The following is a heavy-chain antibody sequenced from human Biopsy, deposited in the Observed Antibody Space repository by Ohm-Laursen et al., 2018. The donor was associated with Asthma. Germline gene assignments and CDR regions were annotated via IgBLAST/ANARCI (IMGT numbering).Heavy chain of an antibody. J-gene: IGHJ6*02. CDR3: ARGYSGSDRIVYYYSGLEV. CDR2: INPPTGDT. CDR1: GYTFTSYY. V-gene: IGHV1-46*01. Sequence: ASVKVSCKASGYTFTSYYIHWVRQAPGQGLEWVGIINPPTGDTSYAQKFLGRVTVTRDTSTSTVYMELSSLSSDDTAVYYCARGYSGSDRIVYYYSGLEVWGQGTTVTVSS. D-gene: IGHD5-12*01.